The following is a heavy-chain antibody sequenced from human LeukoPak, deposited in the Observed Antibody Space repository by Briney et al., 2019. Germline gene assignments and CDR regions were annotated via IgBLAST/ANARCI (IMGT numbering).Heavy chain of an antibody. CDR2: ISHDGSNK. CDR3: ARPGEDTAMVGVYFDY. V-gene: IGHV3-30-3*01. D-gene: IGHD5-18*01. CDR1: GFTFSSYA. Sequence: GRSLRLSCAASGFTFSSYAMHWVRQAPGKGLEWVAVISHDGSNKYYADSVKGRFTISRDNSKNTLYLQMNSLRAEDTAVYYCARPGEDTAMVGVYFDYWGQGTLVTVSS. J-gene: IGHJ4*02.